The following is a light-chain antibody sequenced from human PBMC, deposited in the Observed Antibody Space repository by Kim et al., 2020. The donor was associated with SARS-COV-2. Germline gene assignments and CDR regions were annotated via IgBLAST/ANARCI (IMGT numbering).Light chain of an antibody. Sequence: SPGARSTLSCRDSQSVSSSYLAWYQQKPGQAPRLLIYGASSRATGIPDRFSGSGSGTDFTLTISRLEPEDFAAYYCQQYDNSPVTFGPGTKVDIK. V-gene: IGKV3-20*01. CDR1: QSVSSSY. CDR3: QQYDNSPVT. CDR2: GAS. J-gene: IGKJ3*01.